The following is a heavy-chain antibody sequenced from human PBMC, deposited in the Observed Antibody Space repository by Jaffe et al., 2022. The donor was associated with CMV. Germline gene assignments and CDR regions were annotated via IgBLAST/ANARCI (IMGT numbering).Heavy chain of an antibody. Sequence: EVQLVESGGGLVQPGGSLRLSCAASGFTVSSNYMSWVRQAPGKGLEWVSVIYSGGSTYYADSVKGRFTISRDNSKNTLYLQMNSLRAEDTAVYYCARDRRGVYAIPFWGGLDYWGQGTLVTVSS. J-gene: IGHJ4*02. CDR2: IYSGGST. D-gene: IGHD2-8*01. CDR3: ARDRRGVYAIPFWGGLDY. CDR1: GFTVSSNY. V-gene: IGHV3-66*01.